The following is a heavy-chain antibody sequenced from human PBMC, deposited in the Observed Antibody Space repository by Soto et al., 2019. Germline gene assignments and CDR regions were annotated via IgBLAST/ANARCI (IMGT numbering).Heavy chain of an antibody. Sequence: ASVKVSCKASGYTFTSYGISWVRQAPGQGLEWMGWISAYNGNTNYAQKLQGRVTMTTDTSTSTAYMELRSLRSDDTAVYYCARAREADVLRYFDWPNYYYGMDVWGQGTTVTVSS. CDR2: ISAYNGNT. CDR3: ARAREADVLRYFDWPNYYYGMDV. J-gene: IGHJ6*02. CDR1: GYTFTSYG. D-gene: IGHD3-9*01. V-gene: IGHV1-18*04.